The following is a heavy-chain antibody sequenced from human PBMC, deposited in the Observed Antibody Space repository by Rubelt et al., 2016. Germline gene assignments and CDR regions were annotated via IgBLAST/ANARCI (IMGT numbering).Heavy chain of an antibody. CDR3: ATSTIGTTGHAFDF. D-gene: IGHD1-1*01. CDR1: GFTFSSYA. Sequence: EVQLMESGGGLVQPGRSLRLSCAASGFTFSSYAMSWVRQAPGKGLEWVSAISGSGGSTYYADSVKGRFTISRDNSKNTLYLQMNSLRAEDTAVYYCATSTIGTTGHAFDFWGQGTLVAVSS. CDR2: ISGSGGST. J-gene: IGHJ4*02. V-gene: IGHV3-23*01.